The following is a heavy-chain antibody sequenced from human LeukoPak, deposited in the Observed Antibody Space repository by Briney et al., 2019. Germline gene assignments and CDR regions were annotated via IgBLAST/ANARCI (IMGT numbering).Heavy chain of an antibody. J-gene: IGHJ5*02. D-gene: IGHD3-22*01. CDR1: GYTFTAYY. CDR2: IYRNGET. CDR3: ARERDSSGYSPLDP. Sequence: GASAKVSCKASGYTFTAYYMHWVRQAPGQGLEWMGWIYRNGETKYAQKFQGRVTMTRDTSISTAYMDLSRLTSDDTAVYYCARERDSSGYSPLDPWGQGTLVTVSS. V-gene: IGHV1-2*02.